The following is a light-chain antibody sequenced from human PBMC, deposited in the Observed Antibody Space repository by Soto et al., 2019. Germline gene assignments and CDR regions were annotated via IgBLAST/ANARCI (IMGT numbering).Light chain of an antibody. J-gene: IGLJ3*02. CDR2: DVG. Sequence: QSVLTQPRSVSASPGQSVTISCTGTSNDVGYFNYVSWYQHHPGKAPKLMIYDVGKRPSGVPDRFSGSKSGNTASLTISGLQAEDEADYYCCSYAGSFTFVFGGGTKVTVL. CDR3: CSYAGSFTFV. V-gene: IGLV2-11*01. CDR1: SNDVGYFNY.